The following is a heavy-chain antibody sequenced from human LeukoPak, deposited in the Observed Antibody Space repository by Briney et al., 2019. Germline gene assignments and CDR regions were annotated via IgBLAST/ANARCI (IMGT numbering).Heavy chain of an antibody. CDR1: GGTFSSYA. D-gene: IGHD3-16*01. CDR2: IIAIFGTA. CDR3: ARQNIRDLGVFDY. J-gene: IGHJ4*02. V-gene: IGHV1-69*13. Sequence: GASVKVSCKASGGTFSSYAISWVRQAPGQGLEWMGGIIAIFGTASYAQKFQGRVTITADESTSTAYMELRSLRSEDTAVYYCARQNIRDLGVFDYWGQGTLVTVSS.